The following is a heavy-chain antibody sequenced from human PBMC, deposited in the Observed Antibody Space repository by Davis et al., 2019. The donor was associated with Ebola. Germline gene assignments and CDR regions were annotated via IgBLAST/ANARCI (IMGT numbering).Heavy chain of an antibody. V-gene: IGHV3-23*01. J-gene: IGHJ6*02. Sequence: GESLKISCAASGFTFSSYAMSWVRQAPGKGLEWVSAISGSGGSTYYADSVKGRFTISRDNSKNTLYLQMNSLRAEDTAVYYCARDRGSGWPYYYYGMDVWGQGTTVTVSS. CDR3: ARDRGSGWPYYYYGMDV. CDR2: ISGSGGST. D-gene: IGHD6-19*01. CDR1: GFTFSSYA.